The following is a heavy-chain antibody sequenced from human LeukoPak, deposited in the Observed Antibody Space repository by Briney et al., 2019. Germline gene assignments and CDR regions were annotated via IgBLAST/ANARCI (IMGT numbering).Heavy chain of an antibody. J-gene: IGHJ4*02. CDR2: IGYEGVHK. Sequence: HPGGSLRLSCAASGFTFNNFGMHWVRQAPGKGLEWVSFIGYEGVHKYYADSVKGRFTISKDNSKATLYLQMNSPRPEDTAVYYCAKDLHGGYSSDYWGQGTLVTVFS. V-gene: IGHV3-30*02. CDR1: GFTFNNFG. D-gene: IGHD4-23*01. CDR3: AKDLHGGYSSDY.